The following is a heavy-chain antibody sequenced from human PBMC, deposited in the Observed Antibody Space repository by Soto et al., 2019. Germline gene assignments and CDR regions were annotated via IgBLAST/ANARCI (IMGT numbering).Heavy chain of an antibody. D-gene: IGHD2-15*01. CDR2: IYYSGST. CDR3: ASSSGGSYYDD. Sequence: QVQLQESGPGLVKPSQTLSLTCTVSGGSISSGGYYWSWIRQHPGKGLEWIGCIYYSGSTYYNPSRESRVTISVDTSKNQFSRKLSSVTAADTAVYYCASSSGGSYYDDWGQGTLVTVSS. V-gene: IGHV4-31*03. J-gene: IGHJ4*02. CDR1: GGSISSGGYY.